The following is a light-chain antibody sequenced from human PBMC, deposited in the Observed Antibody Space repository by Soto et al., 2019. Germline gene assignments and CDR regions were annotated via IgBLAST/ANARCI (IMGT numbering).Light chain of an antibody. Sequence: EIVMTQSPAPLSVSPGERATLSCRASQSVSSNLAWYQQKPGQAPRLLIYGASTRATGIPARFSGSGSGTEVTLTISSLQSEDFAVYYCQQYNNWPSWTFGQGTKVEIK. CDR3: QQYNNWPSWT. CDR1: QSVSSN. CDR2: GAS. V-gene: IGKV3-15*01. J-gene: IGKJ1*01.